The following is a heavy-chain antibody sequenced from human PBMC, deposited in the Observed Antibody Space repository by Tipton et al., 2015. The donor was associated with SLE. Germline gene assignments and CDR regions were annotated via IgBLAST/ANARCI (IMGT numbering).Heavy chain of an antibody. Sequence: GSLRLSCAASGFTFSNYEMNWIRQAPGKGLEWVSYISSDAVIIYQADSVKGRFTISRDNAKNTLYLQMKSLRAEDTAVYYCAREELLWLGTFDYWGQGTLVTVSS. V-gene: IGHV3-48*03. CDR2: ISSDAVII. CDR1: GFTFSNYE. J-gene: IGHJ4*02. D-gene: IGHD3-10*01. CDR3: AREELLWLGTFDY.